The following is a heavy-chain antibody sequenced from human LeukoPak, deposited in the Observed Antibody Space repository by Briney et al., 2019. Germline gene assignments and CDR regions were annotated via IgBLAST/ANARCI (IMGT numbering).Heavy chain of an antibody. CDR2: INPNSGGT. Sequence: ASVKVSCKASGYTFTGYYMHWVRQAPGQGLEWMGWINPNSGGTNYAQKFQGRVTMTRDTSISTAYMELSRLRSDDTAVYYSARENYFEWFGELYDYWGQGTLVTVSS. CDR3: ARENYFEWFGELYDY. D-gene: IGHD3-10*01. CDR1: GYTFTGYY. J-gene: IGHJ4*02. V-gene: IGHV1-2*02.